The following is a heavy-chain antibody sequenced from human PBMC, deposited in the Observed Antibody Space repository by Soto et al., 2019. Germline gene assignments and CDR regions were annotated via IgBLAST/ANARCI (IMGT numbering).Heavy chain of an antibody. V-gene: IGHV3-66*01. J-gene: IGHJ3*02. CDR1: GFTVSRNY. D-gene: IGHD3-16*01. CDR3: ARVGGSAFDI. Sequence: PGGSLRLSCAASGFTVSRNYMSWVRQAPGKGLECVSVIYNGDTTYYADSVKGRFTISRDNSKNTVYLQMNSLRTEDTAVYYCARVGGSAFDIWGQGTMVTVSS. CDR2: IYNGDTT.